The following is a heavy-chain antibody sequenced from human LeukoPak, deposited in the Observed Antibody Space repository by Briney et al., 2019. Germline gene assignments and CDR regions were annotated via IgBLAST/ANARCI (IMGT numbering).Heavy chain of an antibody. D-gene: IGHD5-12*01. CDR3: ARVVYSGYDFRGAMDV. CDR1: GGSISTYY. V-gene: IGHV4-59*01. CDR2: IYYSGST. Sequence: SETLSLTCSVSGGSISTYYWGWIRQPPGKGLEWIGYIYYSGSTKYNPSLKSRATISVDTSKNQFSLKLSSVTAADTAVYYCARVVYSGYDFRGAMDVWGKGTTVTVSS. J-gene: IGHJ6*03.